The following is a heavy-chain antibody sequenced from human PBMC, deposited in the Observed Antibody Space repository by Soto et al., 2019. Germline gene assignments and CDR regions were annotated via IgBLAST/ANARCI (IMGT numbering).Heavy chain of an antibody. CDR2: IDPSDSYT. J-gene: IGHJ6*02. CDR3: AAPGIAAAGTKYYYYYYGMDV. V-gene: IGHV5-10-1*01. CDR1: GYSFTSYW. D-gene: IGHD6-13*01. Sequence: GESLKISCKGSGYSFTSYWISRVRQMPGKGLEWMGRIDPSDSYTNYSPSFQGHVTISADKSISTAYLQWSSLKASDTAMYYCAAPGIAAAGTKYYYYYYGMDVWGQGTTVTVSS.